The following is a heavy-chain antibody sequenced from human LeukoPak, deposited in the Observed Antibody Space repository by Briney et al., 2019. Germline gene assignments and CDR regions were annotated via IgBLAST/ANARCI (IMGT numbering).Heavy chain of an antibody. Sequence: GGSLRLSCAGSGFTFSSYAMSWVRQAPGKGLEWVSVIYSGGSTYYADSVKGRFTISRDNSKNTLYLQMNSLRAEDTAVYYCARGYCSSTSCYKWWAFDIWGQGTTVTVSS. V-gene: IGHV3-66*02. CDR3: ARGYCSSTSCYKWWAFDI. CDR2: IYSGGST. CDR1: GFTFSSYA. J-gene: IGHJ3*02. D-gene: IGHD2-2*02.